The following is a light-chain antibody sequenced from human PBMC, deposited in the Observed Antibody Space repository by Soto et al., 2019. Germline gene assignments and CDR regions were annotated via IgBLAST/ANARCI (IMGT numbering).Light chain of an antibody. CDR3: SSYTGSNTPVV. V-gene: IGLV2-14*01. J-gene: IGLJ2*01. CDR2: DVS. Sequence: QSALTQPASVSGSPGQSITISCTGTSSDVGGYNHVSWYQQHPGKAPNLIIFDVSNRPSGVSNRFSGSKSGNSASLTISGLQAEDEADYYCSSYTGSNTPVVFGGGTQLTVL. CDR1: SSDVGGYNH.